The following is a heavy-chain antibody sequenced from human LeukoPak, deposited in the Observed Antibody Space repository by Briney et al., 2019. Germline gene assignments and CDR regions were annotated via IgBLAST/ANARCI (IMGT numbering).Heavy chain of an antibody. D-gene: IGHD5/OR15-5a*01. J-gene: IGHJ4*02. CDR1: GYTFTDYY. Sequence: ASVKVSCKSSGYTFTDYYIHWVRQAPGQGLEWVAWINTYSGGTDYAQKFQGGFTVSRGTSISTAYMELNSLRSDDTAVYYCARDRDHVYDFWGQGTLVTVSS. CDR2: INTYSGGT. CDR3: ARDRDHVYDF. V-gene: IGHV1-2*02.